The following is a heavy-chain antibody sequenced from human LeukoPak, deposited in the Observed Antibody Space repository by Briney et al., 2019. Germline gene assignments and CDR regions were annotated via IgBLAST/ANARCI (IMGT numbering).Heavy chain of an antibody. V-gene: IGHV4-39*01. Sequence: PSETLSLTCTVSGGSISSSSYYWGWIRQPPGKGLEWIGSIYYSGSTYYNPSLKSRVTISVDTSKNQFSLKLSSVTAADTAVYYCATAVLMVYAMDVWGKGTTVTVSS. D-gene: IGHD2-8*01. CDR2: IYYSGST. CDR3: ATAVLMVYAMDV. J-gene: IGHJ6*04. CDR1: GGSISSSSYY.